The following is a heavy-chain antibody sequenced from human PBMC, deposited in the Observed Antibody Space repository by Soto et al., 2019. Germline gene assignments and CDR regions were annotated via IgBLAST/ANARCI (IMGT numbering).Heavy chain of an antibody. D-gene: IGHD6-13*01. CDR2: IHDSGST. J-gene: IGHJ4*02. Sequence: SETLSLTCAVYGESFSGYYWSWIRQPPWKGLEWIGEIHDSGSTNYNPSLKSRLIISVDTSRNQFSLKLSSVTAADTAVYYCARGVRRPSSCYSDYSGGRTLVAL. CDR1: GESFSGYY. CDR3: ARGVRRPSSCYSDY. V-gene: IGHV4-34*01.